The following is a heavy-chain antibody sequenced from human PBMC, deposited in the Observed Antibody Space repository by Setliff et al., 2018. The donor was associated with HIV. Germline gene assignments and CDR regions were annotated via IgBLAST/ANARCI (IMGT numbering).Heavy chain of an antibody. CDR2: IIPMLGTA. V-gene: IGHV1-69*06. CDR1: GGRFRTYA. J-gene: IGHJ5*02. CDR3: AKDRGRGNWLDP. Sequence: VKVSCKASGGRFRTYAISWVRQAPGQGLEWMGGIIPMLGTANYARDFQGKVTITADKSTTTVYMELSSLRSEDTAVYYCAKDRGRGNWLDPWGQGTLVTVSS. D-gene: IGHD3-16*01.